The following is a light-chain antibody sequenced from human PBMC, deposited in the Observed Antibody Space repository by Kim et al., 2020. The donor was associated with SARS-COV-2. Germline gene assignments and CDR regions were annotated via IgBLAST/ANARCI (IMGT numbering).Light chain of an antibody. CDR2: EDN. V-gene: IGLV6-57*02. CDR1: SGSIASNY. Sequence: KAVTTSCTGSSGSIASNYVQLYQQCPGSAPTTVIYEDNQRPSGGPDRFSGSIDSSSNSASLTISGLKTEDEADYYCQSYDSSNHVVFGGGTQLTVL. J-gene: IGLJ2*01. CDR3: QSYDSSNHVV.